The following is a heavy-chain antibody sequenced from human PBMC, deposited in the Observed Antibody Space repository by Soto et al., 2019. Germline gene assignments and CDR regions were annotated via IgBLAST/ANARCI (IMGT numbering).Heavy chain of an antibody. CDR3: ARDQDGYSYGH. D-gene: IGHD5-18*01. V-gene: IGHV4-59*01. J-gene: IGHJ4*02. CDR2: IYYSGST. Sequence: SETLSLTCTVSGGSISSYYWSWIRQPPGKGLEWIGYIYYSGSTNYNPSLKSRVTISVDTSKNQFSLKLSSVTAADTAVYYCARDQDGYSYGHWGRGTLVTVSS. CDR1: GGSISSYY.